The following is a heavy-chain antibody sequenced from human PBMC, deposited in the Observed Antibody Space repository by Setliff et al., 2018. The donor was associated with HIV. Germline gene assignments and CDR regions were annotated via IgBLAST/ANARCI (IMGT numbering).Heavy chain of an antibody. CDR2: IYHVGGT. D-gene: IGHD6-19*01. CDR1: GGSIGSGGYS. V-gene: IGHV4-30-2*01. Sequence: PSETLSLTCAVSGGSIGSGGYSWSWIRQPPGRGLEWVGYIYHVGGTYYNPSLKSRVTISVDTSKNQFSLKLSSVTAADTAVYYCASPASGGSSGQYHYWGQGTLVTVSS. CDR3: ASPASGGSSGQYHY. J-gene: IGHJ4*02.